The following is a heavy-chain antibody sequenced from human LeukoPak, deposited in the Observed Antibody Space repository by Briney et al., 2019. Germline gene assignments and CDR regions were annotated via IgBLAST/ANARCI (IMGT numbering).Heavy chain of an antibody. CDR1: GGSISSYY. V-gene: IGHV4-4*07. D-gene: IGHD3-3*01. Sequence: SETLSLTCTVSGGSISSYYWSWIRQPVGKGLEWIGRIYTSGSTNYNPSLKSRVTMSVDTSKNQFSLKLSSVTAADTAVYYCARVSTTIFGVVPWFDPWGQGTLVTVSS. CDR3: ARVSTTIFGVVPWFDP. J-gene: IGHJ5*02. CDR2: IYTSGST.